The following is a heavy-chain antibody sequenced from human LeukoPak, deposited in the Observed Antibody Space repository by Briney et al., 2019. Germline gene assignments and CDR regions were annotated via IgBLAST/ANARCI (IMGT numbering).Heavy chain of an antibody. J-gene: IGHJ4*02. V-gene: IGHV3-7*01. CDR1: GFTFKTFW. Sequence: GSLRLSCVASGFTFKTFWMSWVRQAPGRGLEWVANIKKDGSDKYYVDSVKDRFAISRDNAKNSLFLQMNSLGVEDTAVYFCARYRGSYDLSTPRLWGQGTSVTVTS. D-gene: IGHD3-16*01. CDR3: ARYRGSYDLSTPRL. CDR2: IKKDGSDK.